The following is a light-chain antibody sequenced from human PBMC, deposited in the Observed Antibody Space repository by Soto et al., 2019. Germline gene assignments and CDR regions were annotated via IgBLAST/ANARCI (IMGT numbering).Light chain of an antibody. V-gene: IGLV1-44*01. CDR2: TTS. CDR1: NVGRHE. Sequence: QSVVTQPPSVSETPGQGVIISCSNVGRHEVSWYQQVPGMAPKLLIHTTSQRPSGVPDRFSASKSGTSASLAIRGLQSDDEADYFCSSWDDSLSGVVFGRGTKLTVL. J-gene: IGLJ2*01. CDR3: SSWDDSLSGVV.